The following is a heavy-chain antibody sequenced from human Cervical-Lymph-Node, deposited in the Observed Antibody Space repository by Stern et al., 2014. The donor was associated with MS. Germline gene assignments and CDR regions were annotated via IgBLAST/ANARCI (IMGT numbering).Heavy chain of an antibody. CDR1: GFTFDDYA. V-gene: IGHV3-9*01. D-gene: IGHD3-22*01. CDR3: AKAYDYYDSSGYLYWYFDL. J-gene: IGHJ2*01. Sequence: EVQLVESGGGLVQPGRSLRLSCAASGFTFDDYAMHWVRQAPGKGLEWVSGISWNSGSIGYADSVKGRFTISRDNAKNSLYVQMNSLRTEDTALYYCAKAYDYYDSSGYLYWYFDLWGRGTLVTVSS. CDR2: ISWNSGSI.